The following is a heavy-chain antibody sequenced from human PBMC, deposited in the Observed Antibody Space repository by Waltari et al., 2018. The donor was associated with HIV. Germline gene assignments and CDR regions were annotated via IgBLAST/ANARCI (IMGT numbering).Heavy chain of an antibody. D-gene: IGHD4-17*01. J-gene: IGHJ4*02. CDR3: AREYDGDPGVDY. CDR2: INHSGST. CDR1: GGSFSGYY. Sequence: QVQLQQWGAGLLKPSETLSLTCAVYGGSFSGYYWSWIRQPPGKGLEWIGEINHSGSTNYNPSLKSRVTISVDTSKNQFSLKLSSVTAADTAVYYCAREYDGDPGVDYWGQGTLVTVSS. V-gene: IGHV4-34*01.